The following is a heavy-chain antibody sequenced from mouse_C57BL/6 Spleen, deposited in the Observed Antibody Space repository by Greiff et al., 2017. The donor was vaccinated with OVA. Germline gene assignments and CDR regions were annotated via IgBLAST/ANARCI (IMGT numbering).Heavy chain of an antibody. CDR1: GYTFTSYW. D-gene: IGHD2-3*01. Sequence: VQLQQPGAELVRPGSSVKLSCKASGYTFTSYWMAWVKQRPGQGLEWIGNIYPSDSETHYNPQFKDKATLTVDKSSSTAYMQLSSLTSEDSAVYYCARRDGFDYWGQGTTLTVSS. V-gene: IGHV1-61*01. CDR3: ARRDGFDY. J-gene: IGHJ2*01. CDR2: IYPSDSET.